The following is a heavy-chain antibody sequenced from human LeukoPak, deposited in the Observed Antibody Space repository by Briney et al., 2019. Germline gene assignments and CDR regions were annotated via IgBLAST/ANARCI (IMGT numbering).Heavy chain of an antibody. Sequence: PSETLSLTCTVSGGSISSGDYYWSWIRQPPGKGLEWIGYIYYSGSTDYNPSLKSRVTISVDTSKNQFSLKLSSVTAADTAVYYCARDNYDSSGYYMYNWFDPWGQGTLVTVSS. J-gene: IGHJ5*02. CDR3: ARDNYDSSGYYMYNWFDP. D-gene: IGHD3-22*01. CDR2: IYYSGST. V-gene: IGHV4-30-4*08. CDR1: GGSISSGDYY.